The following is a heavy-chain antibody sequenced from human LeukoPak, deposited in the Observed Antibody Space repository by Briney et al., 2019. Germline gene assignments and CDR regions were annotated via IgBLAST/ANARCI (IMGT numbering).Heavy chain of an antibody. D-gene: IGHD2-15*01. CDR2: ISNNGGYT. CDR1: GFTFSSSA. CDR3: ARDKGSLSPLNTRFPFDY. V-gene: IGHV3-23*01. Sequence: GGSLRLSCAASGFTFSSSAMSWVRQAPGKGLEWVSAISNNGGYTYYADSVQGRFTISRDNSKSTLCLQMNSLRAEDTAVYYCARDKGSLSPLNTRFPFDYWGQGTLVTVSS. J-gene: IGHJ4*02.